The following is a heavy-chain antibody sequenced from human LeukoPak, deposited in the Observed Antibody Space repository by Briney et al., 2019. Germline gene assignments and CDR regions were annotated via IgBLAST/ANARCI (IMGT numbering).Heavy chain of an antibody. J-gene: IGHJ4*02. D-gene: IGHD6-19*01. CDR3: ASPVAEGY. CDR1: GYSFTSYW. CDR2: IDPSDSYT. V-gene: IGHV5-10-1*01. Sequence: GESLKIPCRGSGYSFTSYWISWVRQVPGKGLEWMGRIDPSDSYTNYSPSFQGHVTISADKSISTAYLQWSSLKASDTAMYYRASPVAEGYWGQGTLVTVSS.